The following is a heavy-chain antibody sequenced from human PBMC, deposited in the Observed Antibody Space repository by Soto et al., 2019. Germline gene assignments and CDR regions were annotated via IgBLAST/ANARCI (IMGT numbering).Heavy chain of an antibody. CDR3: ANLGLRTSRTRDGMDV. D-gene: IGHD5-12*01. CDR1: GFTFSGYA. J-gene: IGHJ6*02. V-gene: IGHV3-23*01. Sequence: GGSLRLSCAASGFTFSGYAMSWVRQAPGKGLEWVSTINGGADRTYYAESVKGRLTISRDNFKNALDLQMDSLRAEDTAIYYCANLGLRTSRTRDGMDVWGQGTTVTVSS. CDR2: INGGADRT.